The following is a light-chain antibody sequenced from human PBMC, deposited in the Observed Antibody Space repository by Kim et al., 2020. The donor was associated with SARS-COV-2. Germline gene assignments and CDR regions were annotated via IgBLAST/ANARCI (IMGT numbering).Light chain of an antibody. Sequence: ASVGDRVTITCRASQSISSYLNWYQQKPGKAPKLLIYAASILQSGVPSRFSGSGSGTDFTLTISSLQPEDFASYHCQQSYSTPRTFDQGTKVDIK. J-gene: IGKJ1*01. V-gene: IGKV1-39*01. CDR1: QSISSY. CDR2: AAS. CDR3: QQSYSTPRT.